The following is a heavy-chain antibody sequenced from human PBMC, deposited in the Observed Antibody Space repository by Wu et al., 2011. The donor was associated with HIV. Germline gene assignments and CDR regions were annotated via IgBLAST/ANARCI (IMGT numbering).Heavy chain of an antibody. CDR1: GYSFTDSY. CDR3: ARDQATATTGKYDH. Sequence: QVQLVAVWGVTVKRPGASVKVSCKASGYSFTDSYIHWVRQAPGQGLEWIGWINPKSRGTNYAQKFQGRVTMTRDTSIATVYMELNRLRSDDTAVFYCARDQATATTGKYDHWGQGTLVTVSS. D-gene: IGHD1-1*01. V-gene: IGHV1-2*02. J-gene: IGHJ4*02. CDR2: INPKSRGT.